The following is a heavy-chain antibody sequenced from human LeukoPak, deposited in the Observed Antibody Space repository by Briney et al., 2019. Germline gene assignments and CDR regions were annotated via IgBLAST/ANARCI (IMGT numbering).Heavy chain of an antibody. V-gene: IGHV4-59*01. CDR3: ARDTYYYDSSGYYCAFDI. CDR1: GGSISRYY. D-gene: IGHD3-22*01. J-gene: IGHJ3*02. CDR2: IYYSGSN. Sequence: SETLSLTCTVSGGSISRYYWSWIRQPPGKGLECIGYIYYSGSNNYNPSLKSRVTISVDTSKNHFSLKLSSVTAADTAVYYCARDTYYYDSSGYYCAFDIWGQGTMVTVSS.